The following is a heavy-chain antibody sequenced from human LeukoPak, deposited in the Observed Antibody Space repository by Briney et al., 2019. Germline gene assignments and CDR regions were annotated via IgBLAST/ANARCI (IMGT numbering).Heavy chain of an antibody. V-gene: IGHV1-69*15. CDR2: IIPIFGTA. CDR1: GGTFSSYA. CDR3: ARGGAPDIVVVPAAIPYYYYYMDV. D-gene: IGHD2-2*01. Sequence: SVKVSCKASGGTFSSYAISWVRQAPGQGLEWMGRIIPIFGTANYAQKFQGRVTITADESTSTAYMELSSLRSEDTAAYYCARGGAPDIVVVPAAIPYYYYYMDVWGKGTTVTVSS. J-gene: IGHJ6*03.